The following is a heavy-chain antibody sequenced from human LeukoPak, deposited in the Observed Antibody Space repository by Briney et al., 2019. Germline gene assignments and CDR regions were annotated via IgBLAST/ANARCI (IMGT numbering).Heavy chain of an antibody. CDR1: GGSISRSSYY. D-gene: IGHD3-9*01. CDR3: VKEEMGTFNFEK. V-gene: IGHV4-39*01. J-gene: IGHJ4*02. Sequence: SETLSLTCTVSGGSISRSSYYWGWIRQPPGKGLERIGSIYYSGKTYYNPSLKRRATIYVDTSKNQFFLKLSSVTAADTAVYYCVKEEMGTFNFEKWGQGNLVTVSS. CDR2: IYYSGKT.